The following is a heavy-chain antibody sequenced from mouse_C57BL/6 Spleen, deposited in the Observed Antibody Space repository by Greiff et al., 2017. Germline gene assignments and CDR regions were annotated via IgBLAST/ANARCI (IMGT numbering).Heavy chain of an antibody. CDR3: ARGNWDEGYAMDY. D-gene: IGHD4-1*01. J-gene: IGHJ4*01. CDR1: GYTFTSYW. V-gene: IGHV1-69*01. CDR2: IDPSDSYT. Sequence: QVQLKESGAELVMPGASVKLSCKASGYTFTSYWMHWVKQRPGQGLEWIGEIDPSDSYTNYNQKFKGKSTLTVDKSSSTAYMQLSSLTSEDSAVYYWARGNWDEGYAMDYWGQGTSVTVSS.